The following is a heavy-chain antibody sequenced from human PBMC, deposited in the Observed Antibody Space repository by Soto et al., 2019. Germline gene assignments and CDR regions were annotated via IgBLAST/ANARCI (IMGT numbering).Heavy chain of an antibody. D-gene: IGHD3-3*01. CDR2: IYYSGST. CDR3: ARHFSYYDFWSGYYLGYYFDY. V-gene: IGHV4-39*01. Sequence: QLQLQESGPGLVKPSETLSLTCTVSGGSISSSSYYWGWIRQPPGKGLEWIGSIYYSGSTYYNPSLKSRVTISVDTSKNQFSLKLSSVTAADTAVYYCARHFSYYDFWSGYYLGYYFDYWGQGTLVTVSS. J-gene: IGHJ4*02. CDR1: GGSISSSSYY.